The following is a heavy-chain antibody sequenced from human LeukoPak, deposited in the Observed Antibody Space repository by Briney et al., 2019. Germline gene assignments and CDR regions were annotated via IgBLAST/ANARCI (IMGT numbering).Heavy chain of an antibody. J-gene: IGHJ4*02. CDR2: IIPIFGTA. CDR3: ATAYPGLRYFDWFFHH. Sequence: GSSVKVSCKASGGTFSSYAISWVRQAPGQGLEWMGGIIPIFGTANYAQKFQGRVTMTEDTSTDTAYMELSSLRSEDTALYYCATAYPGLRYFDWFFHHWGQGTLVTVSS. V-gene: IGHV1-69*06. D-gene: IGHD3-9*01. CDR1: GGTFSSYA.